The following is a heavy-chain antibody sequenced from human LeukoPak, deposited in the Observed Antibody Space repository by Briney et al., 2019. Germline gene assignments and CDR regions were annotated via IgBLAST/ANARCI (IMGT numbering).Heavy chain of an antibody. CDR3: ARVSGYSYGLFDP. CDR1: GGSISSYY. CDR2: IYYSGRT. D-gene: IGHD5-18*01. J-gene: IGHJ5*02. V-gene: IGHV4-59*01. Sequence: SETLSLTCTVSGGSISSYYWSWIRQPPGKGLEWIGYIYYSGRTNYNPSLKSRATISVDTSKTQFSLKLSSVTAADPAVYYCARVSGYSYGLFDPWGQGTLVTVSP.